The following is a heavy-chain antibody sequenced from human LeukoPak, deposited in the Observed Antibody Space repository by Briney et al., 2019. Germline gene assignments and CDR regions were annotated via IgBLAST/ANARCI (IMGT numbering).Heavy chain of an antibody. CDR3: ATRFLEWLLSDY. Sequence: ASVKVSYKVSGYTLTELSMHWVRQAPGKGLEWMGGFDPEDGETIYAQKFQGRVTMTEDTSTDTAYMELSSLRSEDTAVYYCATRFLEWLLSDYWGQGTLVTVSS. J-gene: IGHJ4*02. CDR2: FDPEDGET. CDR1: GYTLTELS. D-gene: IGHD3-3*01. V-gene: IGHV1-24*01.